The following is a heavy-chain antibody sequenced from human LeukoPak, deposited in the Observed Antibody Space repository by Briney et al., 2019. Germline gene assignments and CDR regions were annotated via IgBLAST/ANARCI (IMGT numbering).Heavy chain of an antibody. CDR1: GYTFTSYA. CDR2: INTNTGNP. J-gene: IGHJ4*02. Sequence: GASVKVSCKASGYTFTSYAMNWVRQAPGQGLEWMGWINTNTGNPTYAQGFTGRFVFSLDTSVSTAYLQISSLKAEDTAVYYCARPASNLGAHPPGFDYWGQGTLVTVSS. V-gene: IGHV7-4-1*02. CDR3: ARPASNLGAHPPGFDY. D-gene: IGHD1-26*01.